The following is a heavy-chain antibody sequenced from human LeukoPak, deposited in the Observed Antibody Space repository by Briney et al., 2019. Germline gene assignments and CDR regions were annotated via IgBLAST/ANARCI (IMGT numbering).Heavy chain of an antibody. Sequence: GGSLRLFCAASGFTFSNYDMNWVRQAPGKGLEWVSYVSISGNTIYYAESVKGRFTSSRDNAKHSLHLQMNSLRAEDTAVYYCARVTIESGWSSRDDYWGQGTLVTASS. CDR2: VSISGNTI. CDR3: ARVTIESGWSSRDDY. V-gene: IGHV3-48*03. D-gene: IGHD6-19*01. J-gene: IGHJ4*02. CDR1: GFTFSNYD.